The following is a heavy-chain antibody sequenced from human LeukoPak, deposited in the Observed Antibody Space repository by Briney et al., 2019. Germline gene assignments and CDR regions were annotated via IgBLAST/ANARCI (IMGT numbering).Heavy chain of an antibody. D-gene: IGHD3-22*01. J-gene: IGHJ3*02. CDR3: ARTIVGHAFDI. CDR2: IIPILGIA. V-gene: IGHV1-69*04. Sequence: GASVTVSCKASGGTFSSYAISWVRQAPGQGLEWMGRIIPILGIANYAQKFQGRVTITADKSTSTAYMELSSLRSEDTAVYYCARTIVGHAFDIWGQGTMVTVSS. CDR1: GGTFSSYA.